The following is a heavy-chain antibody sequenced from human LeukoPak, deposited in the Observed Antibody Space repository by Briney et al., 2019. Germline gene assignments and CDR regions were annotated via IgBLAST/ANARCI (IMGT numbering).Heavy chain of an antibody. CDR3: ARDRRELPDY. J-gene: IGHJ4*02. V-gene: IGHV4-4*02. Sequence: SGTLSLTCTVSGGSISSSNWWSWVRQPPGKGLEWIGEIYHSGTTNYNPSLKRRVTISVDKSKNQFSLKLSSVTAADTAVYYCARDRRELPDYWGQGTLVTVSS. D-gene: IGHD1-7*01. CDR1: GGSISSSNW. CDR2: IYHSGTT.